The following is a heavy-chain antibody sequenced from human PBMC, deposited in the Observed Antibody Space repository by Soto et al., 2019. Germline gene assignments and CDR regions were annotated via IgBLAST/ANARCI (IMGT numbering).Heavy chain of an antibody. CDR2: FSNDASTT. Sequence: EVQLVESGGGLVQRGGSLRLSCAASGFTFSSYWMHWVRQAPGKGLEWVSGFSNDASTTRYADSVKGRFTISRDYARNTLHLQMNSLRSEDTAVYYCALCISWYRVHYLDVWGKATTVTVSS. CDR1: GFTFSSYW. D-gene: IGHD6-13*01. CDR3: ALCISWYRVHYLDV. V-gene: IGHV3-74*01. J-gene: IGHJ6*03.